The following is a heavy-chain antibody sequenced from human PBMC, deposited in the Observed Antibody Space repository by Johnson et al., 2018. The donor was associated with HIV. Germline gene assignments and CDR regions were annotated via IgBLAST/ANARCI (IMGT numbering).Heavy chain of an antibody. J-gene: IGHJ3*02. Sequence: QVQVVESGGGLVQPGGSLRLSCAASGFTFSNYWMHWVRQAPRKGLEWVAVISYDGSNKYYADSVKGRFTISRDNSKNTLFLQMDSLQAEDTSVSYCARSRDDFWSGYRNAFDIWGQGTMVTVS. CDR1: GFTFSNYW. V-gene: IGHV3-30*03. CDR3: ARSRDDFWSGYRNAFDI. D-gene: IGHD3-3*01. CDR2: ISYDGSNK.